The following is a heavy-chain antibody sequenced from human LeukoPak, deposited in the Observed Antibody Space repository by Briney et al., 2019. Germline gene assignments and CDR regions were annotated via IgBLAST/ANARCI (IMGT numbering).Heavy chain of an antibody. CDR2: IYYSGST. D-gene: IGHD6-13*01. V-gene: IGHV4-31*03. CDR1: GGSISSGGYY. Sequence: SQTLSLTCTVSGGSISSGGYYWSWIRQHPGKGLEWIGYIYYSGSTYYNPSFKSRVTISVDTSKNQFSLKLSSVTAADTAVYYCARESTIAAAGTFYFDYWGQGTLVTVSS. J-gene: IGHJ4*02. CDR3: ARESTIAAAGTFYFDY.